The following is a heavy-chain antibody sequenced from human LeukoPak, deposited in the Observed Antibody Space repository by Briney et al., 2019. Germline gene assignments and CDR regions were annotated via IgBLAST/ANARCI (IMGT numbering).Heavy chain of an antibody. Sequence: GGSLRLSCTASGFTFGDYVMSWVRQAPGQGLEWGGFIRSKAYGWTTKNAASVKGRFTISRDDSRSIAYLQMNSLKTEDTAVYYCTRRYNYDSSGYYYVRDAFDIWGQGTMVTVSS. V-gene: IGHV3-49*04. CDR3: TRRYNYDSSGYYYVRDAFDI. CDR2: IRSKAYGWTT. CDR1: GFTFGDYV. D-gene: IGHD3-22*01. J-gene: IGHJ3*02.